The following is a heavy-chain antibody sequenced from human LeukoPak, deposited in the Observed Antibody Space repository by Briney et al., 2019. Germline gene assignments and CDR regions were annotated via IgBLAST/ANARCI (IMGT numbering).Heavy chain of an antibody. D-gene: IGHD5-18*01. CDR1: GGTFNIYT. Sequence: SVNVSYTASGGTFNIYTISWVRQAPGQGLEWMGRIIPILGIANYAQKFQGSVTITADKSTSTAYMELSSLRSEDTAVYYCARDGRRRGYSYGYGFHYYYYGMDVWGQGTTVTVSS. CDR3: ARDGRRRGYSYGYGFHYYYYGMDV. V-gene: IGHV1-69*04. J-gene: IGHJ6*02. CDR2: IIPILGIA.